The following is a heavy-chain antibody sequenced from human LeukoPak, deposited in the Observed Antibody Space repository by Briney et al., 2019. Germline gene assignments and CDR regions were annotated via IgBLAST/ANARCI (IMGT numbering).Heavy chain of an antibody. CDR2: IRYDGSNK. CDR1: GFTFSSYG. Sequence: GGSLRLSCAASGFTFSSYGMHWVRQAPGKGLEWVAFIRYDGSNKYYADSVKGRFTISRDNSKNTLYLQMNSLRAEDTAVYYCAKDHIPRTYYDFWSGPYYFDYWGQGTLVTVSS. V-gene: IGHV3-30*02. CDR3: AKDHIPRTYYDFWSGPYYFDY. J-gene: IGHJ4*02. D-gene: IGHD3-3*01.